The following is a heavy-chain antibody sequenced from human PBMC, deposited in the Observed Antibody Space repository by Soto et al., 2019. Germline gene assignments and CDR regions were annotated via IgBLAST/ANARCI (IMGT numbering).Heavy chain of an antibody. J-gene: IGHJ6*02. CDR2: IFYSENT. V-gene: IGHV4-61*01. Sequence: PSETLSLTCTVSGDSVTSGSHYWSWIRQPPGKGLEYIGYIFYSENTSYHPSLKSRVTISVDTSKNQFSLKLTSVTAADTALYYCARGNCSSPNCYSFSGYYGMDVWGQGTTVTVS. CDR3: ARGNCSSPNCYSFSGYYGMDV. CDR1: GDSVTSGSHY. D-gene: IGHD2-2*01.